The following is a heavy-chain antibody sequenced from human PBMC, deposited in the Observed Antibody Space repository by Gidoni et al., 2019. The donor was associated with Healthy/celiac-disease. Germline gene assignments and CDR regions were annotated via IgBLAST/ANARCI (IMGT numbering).Heavy chain of an antibody. Sequence: EVQLVESGGGLVKPGGSLRLSCAASGFTFSSSSMNWVRQAPGKGLEWVSSISSSSSYIYYADSVKGRFTISRDNAKNSLYLQMNSLRAEDTAVYYCARVSGGSHDYWGQGTLVTVSS. CDR1: GFTFSSSS. CDR2: ISSSSSYI. V-gene: IGHV3-21*01. D-gene: IGHD2-15*01. J-gene: IGHJ4*02. CDR3: ARVSGGSHDY.